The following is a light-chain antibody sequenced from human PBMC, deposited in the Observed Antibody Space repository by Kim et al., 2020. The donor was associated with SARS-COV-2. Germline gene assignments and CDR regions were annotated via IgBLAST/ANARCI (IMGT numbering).Light chain of an antibody. J-gene: IGLJ1*01. Sequence: GRSIPSSCTGTSSDVGGFNYVSWYQQHPGKAPKLMIYDVTKRPSGVSNRLSGSKSGNTASLTISGLQAEDEADYYCSSYTSSSTFVFGTGTKVTVL. CDR1: SSDVGGFNY. CDR2: DVT. V-gene: IGLV2-14*04. CDR3: SSYTSSSTFV.